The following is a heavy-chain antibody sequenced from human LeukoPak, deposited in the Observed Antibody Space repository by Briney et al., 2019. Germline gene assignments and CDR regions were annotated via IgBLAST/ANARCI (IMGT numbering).Heavy chain of an antibody. D-gene: IGHD6-13*01. V-gene: IGHV1-18*04. CDR3: TRDHLAAAGSDAFDI. CDR2: ISPYNDNT. Sequence: GASVKVSCKASGYTFTGYYMHWVRQAPGQGLEWMGWISPYNDNTKYAQKFQGRLTVTTDTSTTTAYMDLRSLRSDDTAVYYCTRDHLAAAGSDAFDIWGQGTMVTVSS. J-gene: IGHJ3*02. CDR1: GYTFTGYY.